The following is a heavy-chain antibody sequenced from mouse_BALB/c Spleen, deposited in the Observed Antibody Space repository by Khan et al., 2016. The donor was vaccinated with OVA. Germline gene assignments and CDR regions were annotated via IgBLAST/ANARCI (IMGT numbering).Heavy chain of an antibody. CDR2: IWNDGTT. V-gene: IGHV2-6-1*01. CDR3: ARQPYYHYNIMDY. J-gene: IGHJ4*01. CDR1: GFSLTNYG. Sequence: VELVESGPGLAAPSRSLSITCTISGFSLTNYGVHWVRQPPGKGLEWLVVIWNDGTTTYNSALKSRLTITKDNSQSQVFLKMNSLQTDDTAIYFCARQPYYHYNIMDYWGQGTSVTVSS. D-gene: IGHD2-10*01.